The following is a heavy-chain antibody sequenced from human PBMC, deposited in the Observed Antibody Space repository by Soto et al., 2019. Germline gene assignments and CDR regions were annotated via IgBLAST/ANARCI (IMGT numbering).Heavy chain of an antibody. Sequence: PSATLSLTRTFSGGSISSYSRSWIQQPAGRGLEWMGYIYYSGSTNYNHALKTRVTISVDTTENQFSLKLSSVTAVDTAVYYCAGGDRSSSSSVWGPGTLITVS. J-gene: IGHJ4*01. CDR2: IYYSGST. V-gene: IGHV4-59*01. CDR1: GGSISSYS. D-gene: IGHD6-6*01. CDR3: AGGDRSSSSSV.